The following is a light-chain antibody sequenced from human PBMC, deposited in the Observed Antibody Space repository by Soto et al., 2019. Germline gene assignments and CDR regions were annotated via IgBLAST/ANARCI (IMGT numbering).Light chain of an antibody. Sequence: QSALTQPASVSGSPGQSITISCTGTSSDVGSYNLVSWYQQHPGKAPKLMIDEGSKRPSGVSNRFPGSKSGNTASLTTSGLQAEDEAEYYCCSYAGSSTFEVFGGGTKLTVL. CDR1: SSDVGSYNL. CDR2: EGS. V-gene: IGLV2-23*03. J-gene: IGLJ2*01. CDR3: CSYAGSSTFEV.